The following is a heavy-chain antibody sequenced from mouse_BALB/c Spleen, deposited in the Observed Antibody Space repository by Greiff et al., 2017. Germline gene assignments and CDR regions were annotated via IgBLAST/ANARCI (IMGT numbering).Heavy chain of an antibody. V-gene: IGHV1-7*01. Sequence: VQLQQSGAELAKPGASVKMSCKASGYTFTSYWMHWVKQRPGQGLEWIGYINPSTGYTEYNQKFKDKATLTADKSSSTAYMQLSSLTSEDSAVYYCARNNYGNYNAMDYWGQGTSVTVSS. CDR2: INPSTGYT. CDR3: ARNNYGNYNAMDY. D-gene: IGHD2-1*01. CDR1: GYTFTSYW. J-gene: IGHJ4*01.